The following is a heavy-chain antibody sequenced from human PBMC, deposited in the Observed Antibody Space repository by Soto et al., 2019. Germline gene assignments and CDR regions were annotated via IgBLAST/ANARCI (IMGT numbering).Heavy chain of an antibody. D-gene: IGHD3-22*01. CDR3: ARSPADITIIVPAFDY. Sequence: QVQLVQSGAEVKKPGSSVKVPCKASGGTFSSYTISWVRQAPGQGLEWMGRIIPILGIANYAQKFQGRVTITADKSTSTAYMELSSLRSEDTAVYYCARSPADITIIVPAFDYWGQGTLVTVSS. CDR1: GGTFSSYT. CDR2: IIPILGIA. J-gene: IGHJ4*02. V-gene: IGHV1-69*02.